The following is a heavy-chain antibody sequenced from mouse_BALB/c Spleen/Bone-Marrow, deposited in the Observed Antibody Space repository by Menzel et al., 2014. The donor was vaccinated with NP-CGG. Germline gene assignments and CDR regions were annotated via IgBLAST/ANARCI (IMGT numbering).Heavy chain of an antibody. J-gene: IGHJ2*01. V-gene: IGHV1-7*01. Sequence: VQLQESGAELAKPGASVKMSCKASGYTFTSYWMHWVKQRPGQALEWIGYINPSTGYTEYNQKFKDKATLTADKSSSTAYMQLSSLTSEDSAVYYCARSYYGYLYYFDYWGQGTTLTVSS. CDR2: INPSTGYT. CDR3: ARSYYGYLYYFDY. CDR1: GYTFTSYW. D-gene: IGHD1-2*01.